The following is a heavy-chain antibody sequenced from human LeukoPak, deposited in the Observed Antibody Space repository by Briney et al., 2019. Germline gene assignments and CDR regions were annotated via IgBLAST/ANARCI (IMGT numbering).Heavy chain of an antibody. V-gene: IGHV3-21*01. CDR1: GFTFSSYS. Sequence: GGSLRLSCAASGFTFSSYSMNWVRQAPGKGLEWVSSISSSSSYIYYADSVKGRFTISRDNAKNSLYLQMNSLRAEDTAVYYCARVLEDFWSGSEHYYYYGMDVWGQGTTVTVSS. D-gene: IGHD3-3*01. J-gene: IGHJ6*02. CDR2: ISSSSSYI. CDR3: ARVLEDFWSGSEHYYYYGMDV.